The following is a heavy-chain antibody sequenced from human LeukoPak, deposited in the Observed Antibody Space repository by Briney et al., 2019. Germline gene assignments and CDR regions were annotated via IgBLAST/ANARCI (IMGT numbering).Heavy chain of an antibody. J-gene: IGHJ3*02. V-gene: IGHV3-21*01. CDR1: GFTFSSYS. CDR3: ARGNYYDSSTYYRAFDI. CDR2: ISSSSSYI. D-gene: IGHD3-22*01. Sequence: KPGGSLRLSCATSGFTFSSYSMNWVRQAPGKGLEWVSSISSSSSYIYYADSVKGRFTISRDNAKNSLYLQMNSLRAEDTAVYYCARGNYYDSSTYYRAFDIWGQGTMVTVSS.